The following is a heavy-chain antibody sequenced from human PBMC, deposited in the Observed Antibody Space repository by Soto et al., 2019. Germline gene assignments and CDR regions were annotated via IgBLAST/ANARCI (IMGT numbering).Heavy chain of an antibody. V-gene: IGHV3-30*03. J-gene: IGHJ4*02. CDR2: ISYDGSNK. CDR3: EIDTGPHPC. D-gene: IGHD1-1*01. Sequence: QVQLVESGGGVVQPGRSLRLSCAASGFTFSSYGMHWVRQAPGKGLEWVAVISYDGSNKYYADSVKGRFTISRDNSKNTLYLQMNSLRAEETAVYYCEIDTGPHPCWGQGTLVTVSS. CDR1: GFTFSSYG.